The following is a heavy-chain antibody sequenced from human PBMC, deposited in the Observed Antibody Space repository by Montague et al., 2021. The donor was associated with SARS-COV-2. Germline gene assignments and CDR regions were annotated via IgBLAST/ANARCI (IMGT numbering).Heavy chain of an antibody. CDR2: IYNRGTT. Sequence: SETLSLTCTVSGGSIDSYYWSWLRQPPGKGLEWIGYIYNRGTTNYNPSLESRVTMSVDTSKNQFSLNLSSVTAADTAMYYCARELQYNWFDPWGQGTLVTVSS. CDR1: GGSIDSYY. D-gene: IGHD2-21*02. V-gene: IGHV4-59*01. CDR3: ARELQYNWFDP. J-gene: IGHJ5*02.